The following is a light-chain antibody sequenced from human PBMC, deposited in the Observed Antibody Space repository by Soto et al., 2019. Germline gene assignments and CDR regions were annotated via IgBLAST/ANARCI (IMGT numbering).Light chain of an antibody. CDR2: EVS. V-gene: IGLV2-14*01. CDR1: SSDVGGYNY. Sequence: QSALTQPASVYGSPGQSITISCSGTSSDVGGYNYVSWYQQHPGKAPKLMIYEVSNRPSGVPNRFSGSKSGNTASLTISGLHAEDEADYYCSSYTSSSIDYVFGTGTKVTVL. CDR3: SSYTSSSIDYV. J-gene: IGLJ1*01.